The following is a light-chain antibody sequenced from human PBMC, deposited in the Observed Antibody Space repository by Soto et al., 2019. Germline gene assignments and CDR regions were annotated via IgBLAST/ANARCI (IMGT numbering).Light chain of an antibody. CDR1: QSVTSSS. CDR3: QQYGTSVFT. J-gene: IGKJ3*01. CDR2: GAS. V-gene: IGKV3-20*01. Sequence: EIVLTQSPGTLSLSPGERATLSCRASQSVTSSSLGWYQQKPAQAPRLLIYGASSRAAGIPDRFSGSGSGTDFTLTISSLEPEDFAVHYCQQYGTSVFTFGPGTKVEIK.